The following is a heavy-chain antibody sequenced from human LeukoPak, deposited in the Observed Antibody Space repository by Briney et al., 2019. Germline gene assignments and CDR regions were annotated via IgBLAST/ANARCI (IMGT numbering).Heavy chain of an antibody. V-gene: IGHV1-69*13. CDR3: ARVFMYSSSWYESSPFDY. J-gene: IGHJ4*02. CDR1: GGTFSNYA. D-gene: IGHD6-13*01. CDR2: ILPIFDTG. Sequence: SVKVSCKASGGTFSNYAISWVRQAPGQGLEWMGGILPIFDTGNYAQKFQGRVTVTADASTSTAYMELSSLRSEDTAVYYCARVFMYSSSWYESSPFDYWGQGTLVTVSS.